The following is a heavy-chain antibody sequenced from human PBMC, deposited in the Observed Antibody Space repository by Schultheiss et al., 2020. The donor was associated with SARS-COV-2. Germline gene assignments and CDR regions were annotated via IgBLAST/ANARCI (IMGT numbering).Heavy chain of an antibody. D-gene: IGHD6-19*01. CDR3: AKVHSSGWYYFDY. J-gene: IGHJ4*02. Sequence: GESLKISCAASGFTFSSYGMHWVRQAPGKGLEWVAVISYDGGYKYYADSVKGRFTISRDNSKNTLYLQVNSLRAEDTAVYYCAKVHSSGWYYFDYWGQGTLVTVSS. V-gene: IGHV3-30*18. CDR1: GFTFSSYG. CDR2: ISYDGGYK.